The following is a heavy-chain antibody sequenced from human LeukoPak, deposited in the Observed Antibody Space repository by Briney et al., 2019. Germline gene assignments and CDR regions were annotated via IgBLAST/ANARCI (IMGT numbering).Heavy chain of an antibody. CDR2: ISGSGGST. V-gene: IGHV3-23*01. D-gene: IGHD6-19*01. CDR3: AKGLHSSGTNYYGMDV. J-gene: IGHJ6*02. Sequence: GESLRLSCAASGFTFSSSAMSWVRQAPGKGLEWVSVISGSGGSTHYADSVKGRFTISRDNSKNTLFLQVNSLRAEDTAVYYCAKGLHSSGTNYYGMDVWGQGTTVTVSS. CDR1: GFTFSSSA.